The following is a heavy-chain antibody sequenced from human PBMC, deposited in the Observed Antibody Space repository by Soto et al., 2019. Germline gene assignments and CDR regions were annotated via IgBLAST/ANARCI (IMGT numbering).Heavy chain of an antibody. V-gene: IGHV4-39*02. J-gene: IGHJ4*02. CDR1: GGSISSSSYY. D-gene: IGHD5-18*01. CDR2: IYYSGST. Sequence: QLQLQESGPGLVKPSETLSLTCTVSGGSISSSSYYWGWIRQPPGKGLEWIGSIYYSGSTYYNPSLHSRVTISVHTSKNHCSLKLRSVPAADTAVYYCPRPVDTDVARDYWGQGTLVPVSS. CDR3: PRPVDTDVARDY.